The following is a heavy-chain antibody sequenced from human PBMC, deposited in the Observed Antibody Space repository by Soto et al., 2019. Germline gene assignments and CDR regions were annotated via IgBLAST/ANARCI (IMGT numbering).Heavy chain of an antibody. D-gene: IGHD6-19*01. J-gene: IGHJ6*02. CDR1: GYTFTSYD. Sequence: GASVKVSCKASGYTFTSYDINWVRQATGQGLEWMGWMNPNSGNTGYAQKFQGRVTMTRNTSISTAYMELSSLRSEDTAVYYCARGFLSGWYAGDYYYGMDVWGQGTTVTVSS. CDR3: ARGFLSGWYAGDYYYGMDV. CDR2: MNPNSGNT. V-gene: IGHV1-8*01.